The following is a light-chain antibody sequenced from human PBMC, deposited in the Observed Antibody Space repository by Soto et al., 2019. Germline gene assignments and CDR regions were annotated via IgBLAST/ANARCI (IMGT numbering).Light chain of an antibody. CDR3: QQYDNWPWT. CDR2: GAS. Sequence: EIVMTQSPATLSVSPGERVTLSCGTSQSVGNNLAWYQQNPGQAPRLLFYGASTRATGVPARFSGSGSGTDFTLTIHSLQSEDFALYYCQQYDNWPWTFGQGTKVEIK. V-gene: IGKV3-15*01. CDR1: QSVGNN. J-gene: IGKJ1*01.